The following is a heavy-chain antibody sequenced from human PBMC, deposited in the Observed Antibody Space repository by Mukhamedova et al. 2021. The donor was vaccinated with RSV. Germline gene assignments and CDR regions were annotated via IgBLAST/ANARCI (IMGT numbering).Heavy chain of an antibody. J-gene: IGHJ6*02. CDR2: GST. V-gene: IGHV4-59*09. D-gene: IGHD3-3*01. CDR3: ARGNGILEWYPRPSFYGMDV. Sequence: GSTNYNPSLKSRVTISVDTSKNQFSLKLSSVTAADTAVYYCARGNGILEWYPRPSFYGMDVWGQGTTVTVSS.